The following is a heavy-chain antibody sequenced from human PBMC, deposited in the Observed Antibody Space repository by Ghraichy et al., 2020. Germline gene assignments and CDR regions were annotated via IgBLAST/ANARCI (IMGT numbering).Heavy chain of an antibody. Sequence: GGSLRLSCAASGFTFSSYGMHWVRQAPGKGLEWVAVIWYDGSNKYYADSVKGRFTISRDNSKNTLYLQMNSLRAEDTAVYYCASSGCSGGSCDYWGQGTLVTVSS. J-gene: IGHJ4*02. CDR2: IWYDGSNK. CDR1: GFTFSSYG. D-gene: IGHD2-15*01. V-gene: IGHV3-33*01. CDR3: ASSGCSGGSCDY.